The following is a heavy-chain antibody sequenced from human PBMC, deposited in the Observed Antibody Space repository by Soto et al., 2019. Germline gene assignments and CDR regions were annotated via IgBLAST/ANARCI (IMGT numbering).Heavy chain of an antibody. CDR1: GGSITRSSDY. CDR2: IYYSGST. Sequence: PSETLSLTCTVSGGSITRSSDYWGWIRQPPGKGLEWIGDIYYSGSTYYNPSLKSRVTISVDTSKNQFSLKLSSVTATDTAVYYCVRRDSFRARNWFDSWGQGTPVPVSS. J-gene: IGHJ5*01. CDR3: VRRDSFRARNWFDS. D-gene: IGHD2-21*02. V-gene: IGHV4-39*01.